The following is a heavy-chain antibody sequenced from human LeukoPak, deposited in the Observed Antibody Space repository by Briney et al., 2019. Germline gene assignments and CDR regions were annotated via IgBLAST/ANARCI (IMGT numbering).Heavy chain of an antibody. CDR3: AKGPSYGVKNYFDY. CDR2: ISGSGGST. CDR1: GFTFSSYA. D-gene: IGHD4-17*01. J-gene: IGHJ4*02. Sequence: GGSLRLSCAASGFTFSSYAMSWVRQAPGKGLEWVSAISGSGGSTYYADSVKGRFTISRDNSKNTLYLQMNSLRAQDTAVYYCAKGPSYGVKNYFDYWGQGTLVTVSS. V-gene: IGHV3-23*01.